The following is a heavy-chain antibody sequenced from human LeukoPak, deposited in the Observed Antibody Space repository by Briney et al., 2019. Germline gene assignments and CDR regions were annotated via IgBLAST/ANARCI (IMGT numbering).Heavy chain of an antibody. CDR2: ISPSGGST. J-gene: IGHJ4*02. Sequence: GASVPVSCKASGYTFTNYYMHWVRQAPGQGLEWMGMISPSGGSTSYPQKFQGRVTLTRDTSTSTVYMDLSSLRSEDTALYFCARDGVAGTYYFDYWGQGTLVTVSS. CDR1: GYTFTNYY. CDR3: ARDGVAGTYYFDY. D-gene: IGHD6-19*01. V-gene: IGHV1-46*01.